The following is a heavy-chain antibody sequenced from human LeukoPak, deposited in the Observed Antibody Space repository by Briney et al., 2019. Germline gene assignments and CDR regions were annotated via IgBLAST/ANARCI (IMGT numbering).Heavy chain of an antibody. CDR3: ASSRKGFGDLSDY. CDR1: VFTFCDYA. V-gene: IGHV3-11*01. J-gene: IGHJ4*02. CDR2: FCTSGSTI. Sequence: GGSLRLSCAASVFTFCDYAMTGVSEAPGKGLECLSYFCTSGSTIYYADSVKGRFTISRDNAKNSLYLQMNSLSVEDTAVYYCASSRKGFGDLSDYWGQGTLVTVSS. D-gene: IGHD3-10*01.